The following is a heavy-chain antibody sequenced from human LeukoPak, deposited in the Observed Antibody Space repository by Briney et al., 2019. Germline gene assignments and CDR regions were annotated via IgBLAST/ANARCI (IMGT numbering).Heavy chain of an antibody. J-gene: IGHJ3*02. Sequence: SETLSLTCTVSGGSISSGYYWGWIRQPPGKGLEWIGSIYHSGSTYYNPSLKSRVTISVDTSKNQFSLKLSSVTAADTAVYYCARVNYEDAFDIWGQGTMVTVSS. V-gene: IGHV4-38-2*02. CDR3: ARVNYEDAFDI. D-gene: IGHD1-7*01. CDR2: IYHSGST. CDR1: GGSISSGYY.